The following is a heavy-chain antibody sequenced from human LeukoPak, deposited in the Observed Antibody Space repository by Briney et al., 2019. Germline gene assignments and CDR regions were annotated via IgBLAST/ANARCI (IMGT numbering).Heavy chain of an antibody. CDR1: GGSISSGGYY. D-gene: IGHD4-17*01. CDR3: ARGFPYGDYSGSWFDP. V-gene: IGHV4-31*03. Sequence: PSQTLSLTCTVSGGSISSGGYYWSWIRQHPGKGLEWIGYIYYSGSTYYNPSLKSRVTISVDTSKNQFSLKLSSVTAADTAVYYCARGFPYGDYSGSWFDPWGQGTLVTVSS. J-gene: IGHJ5*02. CDR2: IYYSGST.